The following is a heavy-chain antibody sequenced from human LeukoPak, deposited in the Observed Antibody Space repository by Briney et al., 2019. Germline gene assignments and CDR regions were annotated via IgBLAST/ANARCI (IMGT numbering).Heavy chain of an antibody. D-gene: IGHD6-6*01. CDR2: ISSSSSYI. J-gene: IGHJ4*02. Sequence: PGGSLRLSCAASGFTFSSYWMSWVRQAPGKGLEWVSSISSSSSYIYYADSVKGRFTISRDNAKNSLYLQMNSLRAEDTAVYYCARDSGDHYSSSSDYWGQGTLVTVSS. CDR3: ARDSGDHYSSSSDY. V-gene: IGHV3-21*01. CDR1: GFTFSSYW.